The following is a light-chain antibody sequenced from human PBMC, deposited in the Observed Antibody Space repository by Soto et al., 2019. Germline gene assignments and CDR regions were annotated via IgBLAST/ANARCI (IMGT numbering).Light chain of an antibody. V-gene: IGKV1-12*01. CDR1: QGISSW. CDR2: AAS. J-gene: IGKJ1*01. CDR3: QQANSFPGT. Sequence: DIQMTQSPSSVSASVGDRVTITCRASQGISSWLAWYPQKPGKAPKLLIYAASSLQSGVPARFSGSGSGTDFTLTSSSLQPEDFATYYCQQANSFPGTFGQGTKVEIK.